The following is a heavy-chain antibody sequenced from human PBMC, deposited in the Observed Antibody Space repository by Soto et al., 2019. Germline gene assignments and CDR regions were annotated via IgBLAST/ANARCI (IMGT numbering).Heavy chain of an antibody. J-gene: IGHJ3*02. Sequence: SETLSLTCTVSGGSISSYYWSWIRQPPGKGLEWIGYIYYSGSTNYNPSLKSRVTISVDTSKNQFSLKLSSVTAADTAVYCCARHGGIYPGAFDIWGQGTMVTVSS. CDR3: ARHGGIYPGAFDI. CDR2: IYYSGST. V-gene: IGHV4-59*08. D-gene: IGHD3-16*01. CDR1: GGSISSYY.